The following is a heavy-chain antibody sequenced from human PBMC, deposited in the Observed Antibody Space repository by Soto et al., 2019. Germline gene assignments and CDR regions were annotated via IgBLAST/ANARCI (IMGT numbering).Heavy chain of an antibody. CDR3: ASFDGDYEEPY. Sequence: GGSLRLSCAASGFTFSSYAMSWVRQAPGKGLEWVSYISSSGGTIYYADSVKGRFTISRDNAKNSLYLQMNSLRAEDTAVYYCASFDGDYEEPYWGQGTLVTVSS. V-gene: IGHV3-48*04. D-gene: IGHD4-17*01. CDR1: GFTFSSYA. CDR2: ISSSGGTI. J-gene: IGHJ4*02.